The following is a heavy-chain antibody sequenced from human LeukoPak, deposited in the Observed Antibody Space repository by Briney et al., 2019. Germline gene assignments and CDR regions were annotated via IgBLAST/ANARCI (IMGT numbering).Heavy chain of an antibody. CDR2: IYSGGST. V-gene: IGHV3-53*01. CDR3: ARDASSTSRGGMDV. Sequence: GGSLSLSCAAPGFTVGSNYRSWFGQAPGKGWGWSSVIYSGGSTYYADSVKGRFTISRDNSKNTLYLQMNSLRAEDTAVYYCARDASSTSRGGMDVWGQGTTVTVSS. J-gene: IGHJ6*02. CDR1: GFTVGSNY. D-gene: IGHD2-2*01.